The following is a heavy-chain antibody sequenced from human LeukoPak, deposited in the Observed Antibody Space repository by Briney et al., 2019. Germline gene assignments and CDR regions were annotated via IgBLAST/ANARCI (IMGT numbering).Heavy chain of an antibody. CDR2: IRYDGSNK. V-gene: IGHV3-30*02. Sequence: GGSLRLSCAASGFTFSSYGRHWVRHAPGKGLEWVAFIRYDGSNKYYADSVRGRFTISRDTSKNTLDLQMNSLRAEDTAVCSCAKETGGRQGFDYWGQGTLVTVSS. D-gene: IGHD3-10*01. CDR3: AKETGGRQGFDY. CDR1: GFTFSSYG. J-gene: IGHJ4*02.